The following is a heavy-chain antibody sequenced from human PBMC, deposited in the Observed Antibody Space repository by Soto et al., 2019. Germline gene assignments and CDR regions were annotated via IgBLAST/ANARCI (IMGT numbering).Heavy chain of an antibody. CDR1: CFTFNTFG. CDR3: AKSPNFYCSSYHCYKYYFDY. J-gene: IGHJ4*02. D-gene: IGHD2-2*01. Sequence: GGSLRLSCAASCFTFNTFGIHCVRQSPCEWLEWVAVISYDGSDKYYSDSVRGRFTISRDNSMNTLYLQMNSLRTEDTAVYYCAKSPNFYCSSYHCYKYYFDYWGQGTLVTVSS. V-gene: IGHV3-30*18. CDR2: ISYDGSDK.